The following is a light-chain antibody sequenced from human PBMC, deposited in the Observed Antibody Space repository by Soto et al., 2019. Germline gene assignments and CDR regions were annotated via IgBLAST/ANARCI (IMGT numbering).Light chain of an antibody. CDR1: QSVSSY. J-gene: IGKJ1*01. CDR2: DAS. V-gene: IGKV3-11*01. Sequence: EIVLTQSPVTLSLSPGERATLSCRASQSVSSYLAWYQQKPGQAPRLLIYDASNRATGIPARFSGSGSGTDFTLTISGLQSEDFAVYYCQQFNNWPPWTFGQGTKVDIK. CDR3: QQFNNWPPWT.